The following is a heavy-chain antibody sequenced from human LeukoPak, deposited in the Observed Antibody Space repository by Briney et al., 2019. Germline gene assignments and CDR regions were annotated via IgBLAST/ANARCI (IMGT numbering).Heavy chain of an antibody. CDR3: AARAFPKTFYI. J-gene: IGHJ3*02. CDR1: GGSFSGCY. D-gene: IGHD2-21*01. CDR2: INHSGNT. V-gene: IGHV4-34*01. Sequence: SETLSLTCAVYGGSFSGCYWSWIRQPPGKGLEWIGEINHSGNTNYKTSLKSRVTISVDTSKNQLSLKLTSVTAGDTAVYYCAARAFPKTFYIWAVGQWSPSLQ.